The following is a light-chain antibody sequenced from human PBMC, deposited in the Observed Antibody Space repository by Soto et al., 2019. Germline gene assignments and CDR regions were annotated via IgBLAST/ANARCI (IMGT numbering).Light chain of an antibody. Sequence: DIPMTQSPSSLSASVGDRVTITCQASQDITNDLNWYQQKPGKAPKVLIYEASNLKTGVPSRFSGSGSGTAFTFTISSLQPEDIATYFCQQYDNVPLTFGGGTKVEIK. CDR1: QDITND. J-gene: IGKJ4*01. CDR2: EAS. CDR3: QQYDNVPLT. V-gene: IGKV1-33*01.